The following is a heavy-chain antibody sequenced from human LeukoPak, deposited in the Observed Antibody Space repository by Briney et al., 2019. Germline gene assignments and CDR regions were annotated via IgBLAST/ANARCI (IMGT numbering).Heavy chain of an antibody. Sequence: PSETLSLTCTVSGGSISSYYWSWIRQPPGKGLEWIGYIYYSGSTNYNPSLKSRVTISVDTSKNQFSLKLSSVTAADTAVYYCARTTMVRGVIGWFDPWGQGTLATVSS. CDR1: GGSISSYY. J-gene: IGHJ5*02. CDR2: IYYSGST. V-gene: IGHV4-59*01. D-gene: IGHD3-10*01. CDR3: ARTTMVRGVIGWFDP.